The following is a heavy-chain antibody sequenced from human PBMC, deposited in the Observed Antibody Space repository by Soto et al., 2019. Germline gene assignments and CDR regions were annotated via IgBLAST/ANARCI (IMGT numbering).Heavy chain of an antibody. CDR1: NGSISGFY. J-gene: IGHJ4*02. CDR3: VRVRVGIGNHFDS. D-gene: IGHD1-26*01. V-gene: IGHV4-59*12. Sequence: SSETLSLTCSVSNGSISGFYWTWIRQPPGKILEWIGYIHYSGRTDYNPSLTSRATMSVDTSKNQFSLNLKSITAADTAVYYCVRVRVGIGNHFDSWGRGTLVTVSS. CDR2: IHYSGRT.